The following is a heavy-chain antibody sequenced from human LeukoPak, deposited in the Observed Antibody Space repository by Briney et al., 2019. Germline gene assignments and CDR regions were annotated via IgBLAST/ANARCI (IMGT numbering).Heavy chain of an antibody. V-gene: IGHV3-20*04. D-gene: IGHD3-16*02. CDR1: GFTFDDYG. Sequence: GGTLRLSCATSGFTFDDYGMSWVRQAPGKGLEWVSGINWNGGRTGYGDSVKGRFTISRDNAKNSLYLQMNSLRAEDTALYYCARGTVFHDYVWGSYPPGDYWGQGTLVTVSS. J-gene: IGHJ4*02. CDR3: ARGTVFHDYVWGSYPPGDY. CDR2: INWNGGRT.